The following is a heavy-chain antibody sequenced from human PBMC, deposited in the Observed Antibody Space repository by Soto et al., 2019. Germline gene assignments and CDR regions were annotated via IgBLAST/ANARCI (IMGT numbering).Heavy chain of an antibody. CDR3: ARILERKFAEGVFRYHVMDV. CDR2: VSAHNSNT. V-gene: IGHV1-18*01. D-gene: IGHD3-9*01. Sequence: ASVKVSCKTSGYTFGNYIITWVRQAPGQGLEWLGWVSAHNSNTVYAQHLQGRVSMTTDTSTSTAYMEMRSLRSDDTAVYFCARILERKFAEGVFRYHVMDVRAQRSTVPVSS. J-gene: IGHJ6*02. CDR1: GYTFGNYI.